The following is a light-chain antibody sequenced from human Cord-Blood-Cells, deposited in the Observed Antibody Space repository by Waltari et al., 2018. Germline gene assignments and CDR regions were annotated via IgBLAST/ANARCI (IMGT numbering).Light chain of an antibody. V-gene: IGKV1-39*01. J-gene: IGKJ4*01. CDR2: AAS. CDR3: QQSYSTPLT. CDR1: QSISSY. Sequence: DIQMTQSPSSLSASVGDRVTITCRASQSISSYLNWYQQKPGKAPKLLIYAASSLQSGGPSRVSGSGSGTDFTLTISSLQPEDFATYYCQQSYSTPLTFGGGTKVEIK.